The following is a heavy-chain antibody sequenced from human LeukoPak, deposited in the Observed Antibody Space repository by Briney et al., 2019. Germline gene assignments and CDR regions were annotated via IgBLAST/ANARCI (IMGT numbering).Heavy chain of an antibody. CDR2: IYYSGST. Sequence: SETLSLTCTVSGGSVSSGSYYWNWIRQPPGKVLEWIGYIYYSGSTNYNPSLKSRVTISVDTSKNQFSLKLSSVTAADTAVYYCARAPNGFGAFDIWGPGTMVTVSS. J-gene: IGHJ3*02. D-gene: IGHD2-8*01. CDR3: ARAPNGFGAFDI. CDR1: GGSVSSGSYY. V-gene: IGHV4-61*01.